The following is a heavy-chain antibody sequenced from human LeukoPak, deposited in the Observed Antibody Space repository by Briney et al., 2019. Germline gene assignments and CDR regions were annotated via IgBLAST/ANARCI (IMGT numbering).Heavy chain of an antibody. Sequence: SETLSLTCAVYGGSFSGYYWSWIRQPPGKGLEWIGEINHSGSTNYNPSLKSRVTISVDTSKNQFSLKLSSVTAADTAVYYRATLLKVLDGSRGWFDPWGQGTLVTVSP. CDR3: ATLLKVLDGSRGWFDP. D-gene: IGHD3-10*01. CDR1: GGSFSGYY. CDR2: INHSGST. J-gene: IGHJ5*02. V-gene: IGHV4-34*01.